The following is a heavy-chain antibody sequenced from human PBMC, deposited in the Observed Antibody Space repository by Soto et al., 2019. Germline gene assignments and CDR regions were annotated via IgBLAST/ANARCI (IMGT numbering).Heavy chain of an antibody. V-gene: IGHV1-3*01. CDR1: GYTFTSYA. CDR2: INAGNGNT. Sequence: ASVKVSCKASGYTFTSYAMYWVRQAPGQRLEWMGWINAGNGNTKYSQRNQGRVNITRDTSASTAYMELSSLRSEDTAEKYYEIDPPRWLQPEIEAAFDIWGQGTMVTVSS. D-gene: IGHD5-12*01. CDR3: EIDPPRWLQPEIEAAFDI. J-gene: IGHJ3*02.